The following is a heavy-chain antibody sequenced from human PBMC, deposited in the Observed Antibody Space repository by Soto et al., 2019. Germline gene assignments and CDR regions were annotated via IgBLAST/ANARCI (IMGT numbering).Heavy chain of an antibody. V-gene: IGHV1-3*01. CDR3: ARVGPGWSRRVDY. J-gene: IGHJ4*02. D-gene: IGHD2-15*01. Sequence: VASVKVSCKASGYTFTSYAMHWVRQAPGQRLEWMGWINAGNGNTKYSQKFQGRVTITRDTSASTAYMELSSLRSEDTAVYYCARVGPGWSRRVDYWGQGTLVTVSS. CDR2: INAGNGNT. CDR1: GYTFTSYA.